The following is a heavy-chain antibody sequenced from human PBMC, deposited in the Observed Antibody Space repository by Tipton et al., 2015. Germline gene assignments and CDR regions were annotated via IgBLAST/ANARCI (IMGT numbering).Heavy chain of an antibody. D-gene: IGHD3-22*01. CDR2: IFHSGST. J-gene: IGHJ5*02. CDR1: GGSVTRNNSF. V-gene: IGHV4-61*01. Sequence: TLSLTCSVSGGSVTRNNSFWSWIRQPPGKGLERIGYIFHSGSTSYNPSLRSRVFISIDTSKNQFSLKLNSVTAADTAVYYCARGGAGYYYDSVGYLSWGQGTLVTVSS. CDR3: ARGGAGYYYDSVGYLS.